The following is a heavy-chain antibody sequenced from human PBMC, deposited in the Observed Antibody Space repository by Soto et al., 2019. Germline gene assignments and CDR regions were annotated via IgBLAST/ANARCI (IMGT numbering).Heavy chain of an antibody. CDR3: ARSVVWSGYAFDI. CDR1: GFTFSSYS. D-gene: IGHD3-3*01. V-gene: IGHV3-21*01. CDR2: ISSSSSYI. J-gene: IGHJ3*02. Sequence: GGSLRLSCAASGFTFSSYSMNWVRQAPGKGLEWVSSISSSSSYIYYADSVKGRFTIYRDNAKNSLYLQMNSLRAEDRAVYYCARSVVWSGYAFDIWGKGTMVTVSS.